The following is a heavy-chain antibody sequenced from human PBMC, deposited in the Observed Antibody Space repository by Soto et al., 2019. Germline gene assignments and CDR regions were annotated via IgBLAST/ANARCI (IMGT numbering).Heavy chain of an antibody. CDR2: ISSTTNYI. Sequence: GGSLILSCAASGFTFTSYIMNGVGQAPGKGLEWVSSISSTTNYIYYGDSMKGRFTISRDNAKNSLYLEMNSLRAEDTAVYYCARESEDLTSNFDYWGQGTLVTVSS. J-gene: IGHJ4*02. CDR1: GFTFTSYI. V-gene: IGHV3-21*06. CDR3: ARESEDLTSNFDY.